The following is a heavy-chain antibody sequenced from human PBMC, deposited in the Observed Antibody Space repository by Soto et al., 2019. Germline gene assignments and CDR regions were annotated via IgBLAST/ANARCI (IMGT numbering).Heavy chain of an antibody. CDR3: ALWGESYCTNGVCPYYFDY. J-gene: IGHJ4*02. Sequence: SETLSLTCAVYGGSFSGYYWSWIRQPPGKGLEWIGEINHSGSTNYNPSLKSRVTISVDTSKNQFSLKLSSVTAAATAVYYCALWGESYCTNGVCPYYFDYWGQGTLVTVSS. V-gene: IGHV4-34*01. CDR2: INHSGST. D-gene: IGHD2-8*01. CDR1: GGSFSGYY.